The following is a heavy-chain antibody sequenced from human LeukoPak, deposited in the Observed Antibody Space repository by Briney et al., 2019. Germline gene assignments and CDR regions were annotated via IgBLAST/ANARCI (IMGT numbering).Heavy chain of an antibody. V-gene: IGHV3-30*02. Sequence: GGSLRLSCTASGFTFSSYGMHWVRQAPGKGLEWVAFIRYDGSNKYYADSVKGRFTISRDNSKNTLYLQMNSLRAEDTAVYYCAKDGGGYYPSYYYYMDVWGKGTTVTISS. J-gene: IGHJ6*03. D-gene: IGHD3-22*01. CDR2: IRYDGSNK. CDR1: GFTFSSYG. CDR3: AKDGGGYYPSYYYYMDV.